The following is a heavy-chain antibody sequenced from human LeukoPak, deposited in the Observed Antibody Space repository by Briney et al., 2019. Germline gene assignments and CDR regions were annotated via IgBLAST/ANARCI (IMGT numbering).Heavy chain of an antibody. CDR3: ARKMKTGDRVGTFDI. J-gene: IGHJ3*02. D-gene: IGHD1-1*01. V-gene: IGHV3-21*01. Sequence: GGSLRRSCAASGFTYRSHNINWVRQAPLKGLEWVSSIGTDGSYIYYADSVQGRFTISRDNAKNSLYLQMNSLTAEDTAVYYCARKMKTGDRVGTFDIWGQGTMVTVSS. CDR1: GFTYRSHN. CDR2: IGTDGSYI.